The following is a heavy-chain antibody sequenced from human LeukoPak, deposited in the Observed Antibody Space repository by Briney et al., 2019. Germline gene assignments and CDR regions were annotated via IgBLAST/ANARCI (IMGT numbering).Heavy chain of an antibody. CDR3: ATPGGQQLGSFDY. CDR1: GYTFTDYY. J-gene: IGHJ4*02. Sequence: GSSVKVSCKASGYTFTDYYMHWVQQAPGKGLEWMGRVDPEDGETIYAEKFQGRVTITADTSTDTAYMELSSLRSEDTAVYYCATPGGQQLGSFDYWGQGTLVTVSS. CDR2: VDPEDGET. D-gene: IGHD6-13*01. V-gene: IGHV1-69-2*01.